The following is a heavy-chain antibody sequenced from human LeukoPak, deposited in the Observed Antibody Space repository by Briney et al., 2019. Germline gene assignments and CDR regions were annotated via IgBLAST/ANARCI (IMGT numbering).Heavy chain of an antibody. CDR2: ISWNSGSI. CDR1: GLTFDDYA. CDR3: AKDDLRWLQLGYFDL. V-gene: IGHV3-9*01. J-gene: IGHJ2*01. D-gene: IGHD5-24*01. Sequence: GGSLRLSCAASGLTFDDYAMHWVRQAPGKGLEWVSGISWNSGSIGYADSVKGRFTISRDNAKNSLYLQMNSLRAEDTALYYCAKDDLRWLQLGYFDLWGRGTLVTVSS.